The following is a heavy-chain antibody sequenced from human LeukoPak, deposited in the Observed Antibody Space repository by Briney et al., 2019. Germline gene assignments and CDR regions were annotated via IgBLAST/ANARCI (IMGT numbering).Heavy chain of an antibody. V-gene: IGHV4-34*01. CDR3: ARTMVRGGAHYYYYYYMDV. D-gene: IGHD3-10*01. J-gene: IGHJ6*03. CDR2: INHSGST. CDR1: GGSFSGYY. Sequence: SETLSLTCAVYGGSFSGYYWSWIRQPPGKGLEWIGEINHSGSTNYNPSLKSRVTISVDTSKNQFSLKLSSVTAADTAVYYCARTMVRGGAHYYYYYYMDVWGKGTTVTVSS.